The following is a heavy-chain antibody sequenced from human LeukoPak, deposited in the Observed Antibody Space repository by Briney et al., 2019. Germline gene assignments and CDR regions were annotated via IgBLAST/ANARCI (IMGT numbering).Heavy chain of an antibody. D-gene: IGHD2-15*01. J-gene: IGHJ4*02. CDR3: AKAYCSGGSCIDY. CDR2: ISYDGSNK. V-gene: IGHV3-30*18. CDR1: GFTFSNFW. Sequence: GGSLRLSCAASGFTFSNFWMHWVRQAPGKGLEWVAVISYDGSNKYYADSVKGRFTISRDNSKNTLYLQMNSLRAEDTAVYYCAKAYCSGGSCIDYWGQGTLVTVSS.